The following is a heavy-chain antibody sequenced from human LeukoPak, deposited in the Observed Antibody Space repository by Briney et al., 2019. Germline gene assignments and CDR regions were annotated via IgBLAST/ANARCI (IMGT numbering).Heavy chain of an antibody. CDR2: ISDTGST. Sequence: SETLSLTCTVSGDCVRSSYRSWIWQPPGKRLEWIGYISDTGSTNYNPSLKGRVTITIHLISDELSLELGSVTATDTAIYYCARAVTGGDRSRFYSGGWYYFDDWGKGTTVTVSS. CDR1: GDCVRSSY. J-gene: IGHJ4*02. CDR3: ARAVTGGDRSRFYSGGWYYFDD. D-gene: IGHD6-19*01. V-gene: IGHV4-59*08.